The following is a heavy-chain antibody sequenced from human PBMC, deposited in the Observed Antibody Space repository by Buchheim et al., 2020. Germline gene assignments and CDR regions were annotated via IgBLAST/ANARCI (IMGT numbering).Heavy chain of an antibody. Sequence: QMQLVESGGGVVQPGRSLRLSCAASGFTFSSYGMHWVRQAPGKGLEWVAVISYDGSNKYYADSVKGRFTISRDNSKNTLYLQMNSLRAEDTAVYYCAKVGNYFQGIGMDVWGQGTT. CDR3: AKVGNYFQGIGMDV. D-gene: IGHD2/OR15-2a*01. CDR1: GFTFSSYG. J-gene: IGHJ6*02. CDR2: ISYDGSNK. V-gene: IGHV3-30*18.